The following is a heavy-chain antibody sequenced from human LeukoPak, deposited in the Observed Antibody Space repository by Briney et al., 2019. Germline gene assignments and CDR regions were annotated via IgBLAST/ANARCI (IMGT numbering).Heavy chain of an antibody. CDR1: GYTFTSYG. CDR2: ISAYNGNT. CDR3: ARTVRRDGYSAYYFDY. V-gene: IGHV1-18*01. D-gene: IGHD5-24*01. Sequence: ASVKVSCKASGYTFTSYGISWVRQAPGQGLEWMGWISAYNGNTNYAQKLQGRVTMTTDTSTSTAYMELRSLRSDDTAVYYCARTVRRDGYSAYYFDYWGQGTLVTVSS. J-gene: IGHJ4*02.